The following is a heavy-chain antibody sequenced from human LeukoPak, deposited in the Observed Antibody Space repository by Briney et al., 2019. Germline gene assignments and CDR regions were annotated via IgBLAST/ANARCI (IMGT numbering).Heavy chain of an antibody. J-gene: IGHJ4*02. V-gene: IGHV1-2*02. CDR1: GHTFTGYY. Sequence: ASVKVSCKASGHTFTGYYMHWVRQAPGQGLEWMGWINPNTGGTNYAQKFQGRVTMTRDTSISTAYMELSRLRSDDTAVYYCARGAEGIAALLLDYWGQGTLVTVSS. D-gene: IGHD6-13*01. CDR2: INPNTGGT. CDR3: ARGAEGIAALLLDY.